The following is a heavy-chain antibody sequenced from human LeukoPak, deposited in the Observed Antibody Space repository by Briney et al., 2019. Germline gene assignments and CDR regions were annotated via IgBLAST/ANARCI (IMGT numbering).Heavy chain of an antibody. V-gene: IGHV4-59*08. CDR2: TYYSGST. CDR1: GGSISSYY. D-gene: IGHD3-22*01. CDR3: ARRYYDSSGYCAFDI. Sequence: KPSETQSLTCTVSGGSISSYYWGWIRQPPGKGLEWIGYTYYSGSTNYNPSLKSRVTISVDTSKNQFSLKLSSVTAADTAVYYCARRYYDSSGYCAFDIWGQGTMVTVSS. J-gene: IGHJ3*02.